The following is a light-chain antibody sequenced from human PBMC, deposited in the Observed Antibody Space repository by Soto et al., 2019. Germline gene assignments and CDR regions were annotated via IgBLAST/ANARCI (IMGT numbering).Light chain of an antibody. CDR2: AAS. J-gene: IGKJ1*01. CDR1: QGISSY. CDR3: QLYYSYPQT. Sequence: AIRMTQSPNSLSASTGDRVTITCLASQGISSYVAWYHQKPGKAPKLLIYAASTLQSGVPSRFSGSGSGTDFPLTISFLQSEDFATYYCQLYYSYPQTFGQGTKVDIK. V-gene: IGKV1-8*01.